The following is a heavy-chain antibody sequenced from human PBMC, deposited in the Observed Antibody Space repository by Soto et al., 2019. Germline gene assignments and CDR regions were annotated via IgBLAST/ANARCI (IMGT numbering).Heavy chain of an antibody. CDR2: IIVSGGST. J-gene: IGHJ6*02. D-gene: IGHD1-7*01. Sequence: PGGSLRLSCAASGFTFSSYVMSWVRQAPGKGLEWVSTIIVSGGSTYYADSVKGRFTISRDNSKNTLYLQMNSLRAEDTALYYCAKGNGETRTAFPVYYYYGLDVWGQGTTVTVSS. CDR1: GFTFSSYV. V-gene: IGHV3-23*01. CDR3: AKGNGETRTAFPVYYYYGLDV.